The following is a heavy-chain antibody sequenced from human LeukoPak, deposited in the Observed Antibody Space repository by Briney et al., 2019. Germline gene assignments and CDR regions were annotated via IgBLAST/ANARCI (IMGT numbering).Heavy chain of an antibody. CDR3: ARYGNYYYYCMDV. D-gene: IGHD4-17*01. V-gene: IGHV1-69*04. CDR1: GGTFSSYA. J-gene: IGHJ6*02. Sequence: SSVWVSCKASGGTFSSYAISWVRQAPGQGLEWMGRIIPILGIANYAQKFQGRVTITADKSTSTAYMELSSLRSEDTAVYYCARYGNYYYYCMDVWGQGTTVTVSS. CDR2: IIPILGIA.